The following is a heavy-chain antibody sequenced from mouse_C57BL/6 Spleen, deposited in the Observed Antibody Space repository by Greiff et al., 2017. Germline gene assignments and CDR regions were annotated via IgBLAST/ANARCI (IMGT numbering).Heavy chain of an antibody. V-gene: IGHV1-15*01. D-gene: IGHD3-3*01. CDR3: TRGPGDRYFDY. J-gene: IGHJ2*01. Sequence: VQLQQSGAELVRPGASVTLSCKASGYTFTDYEMHWVKQTPVHGLEWIGAIDPETGGTAYNQKFKGKAILTADKSSSTAYMELRSLTSEDSAVYYCTRGPGDRYFDYWGQGTTLTVSS. CDR1: GYTFTDYE. CDR2: IDPETGGT.